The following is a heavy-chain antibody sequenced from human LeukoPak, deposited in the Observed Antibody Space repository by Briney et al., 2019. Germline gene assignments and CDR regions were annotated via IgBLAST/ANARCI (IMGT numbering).Heavy chain of an antibody. CDR2: ISYDGSNK. CDR1: GFTFSSYA. J-gene: IGHJ4*02. D-gene: IGHD2-2*01. CDR3: ARGRGYCSSTSCHDHFDY. Sequence: GGSLRLSCAASGFTFSSYAMHWVRQAPGKGLEWVAVISYDGSNKYYADSVKGRFTISRDNSKNTLYLQMNSLRAEDTAVYYCARGRGYCSSTSCHDHFDYWGQGTLVTVSP. V-gene: IGHV3-30-3*01.